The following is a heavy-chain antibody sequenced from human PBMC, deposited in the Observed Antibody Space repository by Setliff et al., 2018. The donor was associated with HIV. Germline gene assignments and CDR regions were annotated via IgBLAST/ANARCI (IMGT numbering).Heavy chain of an antibody. CDR3: TRNSPGP. Sequence: PGGSLRLSCAASGFTFSNAWMTWVHQAPGKGLEWVGRVKSKTDGETADYATPVKGRFTVSRDDSKNTVYLQMNSLKTEDTAVYYCTRNSPGPWGQGTLVTVSS. CDR2: VKSKTDGETA. D-gene: IGHD5-18*01. V-gene: IGHV3-15*01. CDR1: GFTFSNAW. J-gene: IGHJ5*02.